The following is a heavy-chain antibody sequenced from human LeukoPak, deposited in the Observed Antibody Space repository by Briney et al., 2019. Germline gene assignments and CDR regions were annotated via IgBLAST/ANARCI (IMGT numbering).Heavy chain of an antibody. D-gene: IGHD2-2*01. Sequence: GGSLRLSCAASGFTFSSSAMSWVRQGPGKGLEWVSAISGSGGSTYYADSVKGRFTSSRDNSKNTLYLQMNSLRAEDTAVYYCAKTSTSFLTYYFDYWGQGTLVTVSS. J-gene: IGHJ4*02. V-gene: IGHV3-23*01. CDR1: GFTFSSSA. CDR2: ISGSGGST. CDR3: AKTSTSFLTYYFDY.